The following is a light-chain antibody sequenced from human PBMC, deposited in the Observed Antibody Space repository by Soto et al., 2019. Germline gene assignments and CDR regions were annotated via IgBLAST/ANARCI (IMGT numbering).Light chain of an antibody. CDR3: SAWDDNIYGPV. Sequence: QSVLTQPPSASGTPGQRVAISCSGGSSDIGSNPVNWYLHLPGAAPKLLIYRDNQRPSGVPDRFSGSKSRTSASLTISGLQSEDEADYFCSAWDDNIYGPVFGGGTKLTVL. J-gene: IGLJ2*01. V-gene: IGLV1-44*01. CDR2: RDN. CDR1: SSDIGSNP.